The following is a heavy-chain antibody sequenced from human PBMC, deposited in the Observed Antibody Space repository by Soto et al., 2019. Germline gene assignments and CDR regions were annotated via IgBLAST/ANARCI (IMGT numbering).Heavy chain of an antibody. CDR3: ARDSAAYSSSSGSYWYFDL. Sequence: EEQLVESGGGLVQPGGSLRLSCAASGFTFNSYSMNWVRQAPGKGLEWLSYTSSGSATIYYADSVKSRFTISRDNAKNSRYLPMNILRDEDTAVYYCARDSAAYSSSSGSYWYFDLWGRGTLVTVSS. J-gene: IGHJ2*01. CDR1: GFTFNSYS. V-gene: IGHV3-48*02. D-gene: IGHD6-6*01. CDR2: TSSGSATI.